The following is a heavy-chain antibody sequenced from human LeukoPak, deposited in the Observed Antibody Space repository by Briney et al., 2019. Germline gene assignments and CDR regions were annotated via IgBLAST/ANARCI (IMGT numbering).Heavy chain of an antibody. CDR2: ISSNGGST. V-gene: IGHV3-64*01. CDR3: ARDTNTGYSYGSGYYYYGMDV. D-gene: IGHD5-18*01. J-gene: IGHJ6*02. Sequence: PGRSLRLSCAASGFTFSSYAMHWVRQAPGKGLEYVSAISSNGGSTYYANSVKGRFTISRGNSKNTLYLQMGSLRAEDMAVYYCARDTNTGYSYGSGYYYYGMDVWGQGTTVTVSS. CDR1: GFTFSSYA.